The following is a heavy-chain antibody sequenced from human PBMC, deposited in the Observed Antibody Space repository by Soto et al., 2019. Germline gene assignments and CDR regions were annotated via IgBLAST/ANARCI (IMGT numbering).Heavy chain of an antibody. Sequence: QVQVVQSGAEEKQPGSSVKVSCNVSGGTFSTYSISWVRQAPGQGLEWVGGIIPIFGAAKHAQKFQGRVTITADDSTSTVYMELSGLRSEDTAVYFCARDGDRVTARHWGQGTLVTVSS. CDR3: ARDGDRVTARH. CDR2: IIPIFGAA. J-gene: IGHJ4*02. CDR1: GGTFSTYS. V-gene: IGHV1-69*01. D-gene: IGHD7-27*01.